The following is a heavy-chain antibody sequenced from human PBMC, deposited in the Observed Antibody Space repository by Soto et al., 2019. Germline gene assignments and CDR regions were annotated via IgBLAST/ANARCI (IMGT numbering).Heavy chain of an antibody. CDR1: GGSISSYY. CDR2: SYYSGST. CDR3: ARGNYYDSSGYYPPYFQH. V-gene: IGHV4-59*01. D-gene: IGHD3-22*01. Sequence: LETLSLTCTVSGGSISSYYWSWIRQPPGKGQEWRGYSYYSGSTNNNPSLKSRVPISVDTSKNQFSLKLSSVTAADTAVYYCARGNYYDSSGYYPPYFQHWGQGTLVTVSS. J-gene: IGHJ1*01.